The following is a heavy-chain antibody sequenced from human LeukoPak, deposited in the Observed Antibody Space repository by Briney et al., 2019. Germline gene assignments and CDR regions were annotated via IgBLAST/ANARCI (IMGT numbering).Heavy chain of an antibody. CDR3: ARVPREWELHLAWFDP. J-gene: IGHJ5*02. CDR2: INPSGGST. Sequence: GASVKVSCKVSGYTLTELSMHWVRQAPGKGLEWMGIINPSGGSTSYAQKFQGRVTMTRDMSTSTVYMELSSLRSEDTAVYYCARVPREWELHLAWFDPWGQGTLVTVSS. D-gene: IGHD1-26*01. CDR1: GYTLTELS. V-gene: IGHV1-46*01.